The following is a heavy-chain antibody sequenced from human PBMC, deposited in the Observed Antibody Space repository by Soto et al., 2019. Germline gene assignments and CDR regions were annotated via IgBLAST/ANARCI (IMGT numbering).Heavy chain of an antibody. CDR1: GYTFTSYG. V-gene: IGHV1-18*01. Sequence: VKVSCKDSGYTFTSYGISWVRQGPGQGLEWMGGINPYNGKTNYAQKLQGRVTMTEDTSTDTAYMELSSLRSEDTAVYYCATFMWQPAQYYFDYWGQGALVTVSS. CDR2: INPYNGKT. J-gene: IGHJ4*02. D-gene: IGHD2-21*01. CDR3: ATFMWQPAQYYFDY.